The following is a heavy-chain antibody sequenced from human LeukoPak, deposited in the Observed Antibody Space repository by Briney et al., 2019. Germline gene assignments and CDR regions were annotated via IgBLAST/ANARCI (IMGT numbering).Heavy chain of an antibody. D-gene: IGHD2-15*01. CDR3: ARAYCSGGSCYLYDAFDI. J-gene: IGHJ3*02. Sequence: SETLSLTCTVSGGSISSYYWSWIRQPPGKGLEWIGYIYYSVSTNYNPSLKSRVTISVDTSKNQFSLKLSSVTAADTAVYYCARAYCSGGSCYLYDAFDIWGQGTMVTVSS. V-gene: IGHV4-59*08. CDR1: GGSISSYY. CDR2: IYYSVST.